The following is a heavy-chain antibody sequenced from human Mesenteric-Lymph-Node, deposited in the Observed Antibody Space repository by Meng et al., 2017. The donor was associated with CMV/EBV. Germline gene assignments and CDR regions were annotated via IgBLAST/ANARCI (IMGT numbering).Heavy chain of an antibody. CDR3: ARDRRELHYYYYGMDV. CDR2: IYYSGST. V-gene: IGHV4-39*02. J-gene: IGHJ6*02. CDR1: TFSSYG. D-gene: IGHD1-7*01. Sequence: TFSSYGITWVRQTPGKGLEWIGSIYYSGSTYYNPSLKSRVTISVDTSKNQFSLKLSSVTAADTAVYYCARDRRELHYYYYGMDVWGQGTTVTVSS.